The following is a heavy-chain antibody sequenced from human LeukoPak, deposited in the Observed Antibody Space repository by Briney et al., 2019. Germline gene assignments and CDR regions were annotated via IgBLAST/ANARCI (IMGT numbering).Heavy chain of an antibody. CDR2: SYYSGSA. CDR1: GGSISSYY. D-gene: IGHD3-22*01. Sequence: PSETLSLTCTVSGGSISSYYWSWIRQPPGKGLEWIGYSYYSGSANYNPSLQSRVTISVDTSKNQFSLKLSSVTAADTAVYYCARGSWYYYDSSVEFFDYWGQGTLVTVSS. V-gene: IGHV4-59*01. CDR3: ARGSWYYYDSSVEFFDY. J-gene: IGHJ4*02.